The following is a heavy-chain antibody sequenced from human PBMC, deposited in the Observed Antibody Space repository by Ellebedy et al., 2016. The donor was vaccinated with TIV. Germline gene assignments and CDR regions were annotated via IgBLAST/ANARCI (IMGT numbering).Heavy chain of an antibody. V-gene: IGHV4-59*01. D-gene: IGHD3-10*01. Sequence: MPSETLSLTCTVSGGSISTYYWSWIRQPPGQGLEWIGYIYYSGYTEYNPSLKSRVTISLDTSKDQFSLKLRSVTAADTAVYYCATLYASGSPTDVWGQGTTVTVSS. CDR1: GGSISTYY. CDR2: IYYSGYT. J-gene: IGHJ6*02. CDR3: ATLYASGSPTDV.